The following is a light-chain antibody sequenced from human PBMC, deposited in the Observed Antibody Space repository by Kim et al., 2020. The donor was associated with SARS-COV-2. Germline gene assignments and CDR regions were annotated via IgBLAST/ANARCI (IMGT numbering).Light chain of an antibody. J-gene: IGLJ1*01. CDR1: SSDVGGYDL. Sequence: QSALTQPPSASGSPGQSVTISCTGTSSDVGGYDLVSWYQQNSDKAPKLIIYEVTKRPSGVPDRFSGSKSGNTASLTVSGLQPEDEGDFYCTSYASSNHYVFGTGTKVTVL. CDR3: TSYASSNHYV. V-gene: IGLV2-8*01. CDR2: EVT.